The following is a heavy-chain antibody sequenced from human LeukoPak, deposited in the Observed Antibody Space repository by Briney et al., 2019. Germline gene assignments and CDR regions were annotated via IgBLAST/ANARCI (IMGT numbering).Heavy chain of an antibody. J-gene: IGHJ6*03. V-gene: IGHV4-59*01. CDR3: ARDHYYYMDV. CDR1: GGSISSYY. Sequence: PSETLSLTCTVSGGSISSYYWSWIRQPPGKGLEWIGYIYYSGSTNYNPSLKSRVTISVDTSKNQFSLKLSSVSAADTAVYYCARDHYYYMDVWGKGTTVTVSS. CDR2: IYYSGST.